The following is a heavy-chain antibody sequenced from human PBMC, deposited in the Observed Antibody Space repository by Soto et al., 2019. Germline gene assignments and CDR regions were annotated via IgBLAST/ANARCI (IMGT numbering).Heavy chain of an antibody. V-gene: IGHV5-51*01. D-gene: IGHD5-12*01. Sequence: PGESLKISCKGSGYTFTSYWIGWVRQMPGKGLEWMGIIYPGDSDTRYSPSFQGQVTNSADKSISTAYLQWGSLKALDTAMYFCARQERGYSGYQDYWGQGTLVTVS. CDR2: IYPGDSDT. CDR1: GYTFTSYW. J-gene: IGHJ4*02. CDR3: ARQERGYSGYQDY.